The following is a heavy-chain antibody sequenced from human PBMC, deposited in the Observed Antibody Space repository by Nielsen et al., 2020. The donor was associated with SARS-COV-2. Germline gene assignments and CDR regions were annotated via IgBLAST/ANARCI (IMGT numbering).Heavy chain of an antibody. CDR1: GGSISSSNW. J-gene: IGHJ5*02. CDR2: IYHIVST. D-gene: IGHD3-22*01. CDR3: ASQPEFDSSGYYYVSWFDP. V-gene: IGHV4-4*02. Sequence: SETLSLTCAVSGGSISSSNWWSWVRQPPGKGLEWIGEIYHIVSTNYNPSLKSRVTISVDKSKNQFSLKLSSVTAADTAVYYCASQPEFDSSGYYYVSWFDPWGQGTLVTVSS.